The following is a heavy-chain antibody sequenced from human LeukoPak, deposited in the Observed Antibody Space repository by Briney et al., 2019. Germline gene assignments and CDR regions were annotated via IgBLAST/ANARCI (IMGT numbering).Heavy chain of an antibody. CDR3: ARVRGGYNRGDFDY. V-gene: IGHV3-66*01. CDR2: IYSGGST. CDR1: GFTVSSNY. J-gene: IGHJ4*02. D-gene: IGHD5-12*01. Sequence: GGSLRLSCAASGFTVSSNYMSRVRQAPGKGLEWVSVIYSGGSTYYADSVKGRFTISRDNSKNTLYLQMNSLRAEDTAVYYCARVRGGYNRGDFDYWGQGTLVTVSS.